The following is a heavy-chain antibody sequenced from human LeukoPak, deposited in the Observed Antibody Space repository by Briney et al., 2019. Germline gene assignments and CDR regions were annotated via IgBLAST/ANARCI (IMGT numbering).Heavy chain of an antibody. V-gene: IGHV4-30-2*01. CDR2: IYHSGST. J-gene: IGHJ4*02. CDR3: ASTYYYDSSGYYYFDY. D-gene: IGHD3-22*01. CDR1: GGSISSGGYS. Sequence: PSQTLSLTCAVSGGSISSGGYSWSWIRQPPGKGLEWIGYIYHSGSTYYNPSLKSRVTISGDRSKTQFSLKLSSVTAADTAVYYCASTYYYDSSGYYYFDYWGQGTLVTVSS.